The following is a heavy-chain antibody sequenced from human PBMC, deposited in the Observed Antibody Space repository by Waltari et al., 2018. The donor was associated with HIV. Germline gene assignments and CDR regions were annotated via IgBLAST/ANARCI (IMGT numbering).Heavy chain of an antibody. CDR2: IIPIFGTA. CDR3: AREGRGYCTNGVCLNWFDP. J-gene: IGHJ5*02. V-gene: IGHV1-69*01. D-gene: IGHD2-8*01. Sequence: QVQLVQSGAEVKKPGSSVKVSCKASGGTFSSYAISWVRQAPGQGLEWMGGIIPIFGTANYAQKFQGRVTITADESTSTAYMELSSLRSEDTAVYYCAREGRGYCTNGVCLNWFDPWGQGTLVTVSS. CDR1: GGTFSSYA.